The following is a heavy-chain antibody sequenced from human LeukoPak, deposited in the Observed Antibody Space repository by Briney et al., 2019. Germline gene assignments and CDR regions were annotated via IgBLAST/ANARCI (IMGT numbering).Heavy chain of an antibody. CDR3: ARDPGGSGN. V-gene: IGHV3-21*01. CDR1: GFTFSSYS. J-gene: IGHJ4*02. CDR2: ISSSSSHI. D-gene: IGHD3-10*01. Sequence: PGGSLRLSCAASGFTFSSYSMNWVRQAPGKGLEWVSSISSSSSHIYYADSVKGRFTISRDNAANSLYLQLNSLRAEDTAVYYCARDPGGSGNWGQGTLVTVSS.